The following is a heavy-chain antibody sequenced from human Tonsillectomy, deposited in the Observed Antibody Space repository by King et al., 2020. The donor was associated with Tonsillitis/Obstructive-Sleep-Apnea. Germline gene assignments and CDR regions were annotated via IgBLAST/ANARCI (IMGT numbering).Heavy chain of an antibody. CDR2: ISGSGGRS. CDR3: AKDPALYCSSTSCYVDY. J-gene: IGHJ4*02. V-gene: IGHV3-23*04. D-gene: IGHD2-2*01. Sequence: VQLVESGGGLVQPGGSLRLSCAASGFTFSSYAMSWVRQAPGKGLEWVSAISGSGGRSYYADSVKGRFTISRDNSKNTLYLQMNSLRAEDTAVYYCAKDPALYCSSTSCYVDYWGQGTLVTVSS. CDR1: GFTFSSYA.